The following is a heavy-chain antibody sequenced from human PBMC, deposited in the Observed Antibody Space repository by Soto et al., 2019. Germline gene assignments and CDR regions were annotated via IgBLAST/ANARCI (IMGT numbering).Heavy chain of an antibody. CDR3: ARDVGRYSNYYYSFDY. CDR2: FSSSSSYI. V-gene: IGHV3-21*01. D-gene: IGHD4-4*01. Sequence: EVQLVESGGGLVKPGGSLRLSCAASGFTFSSYSMNWVRQAPGKGLEWVSSFSSSSSYIYYADSVKGRFTISRDNAKNSLYRQINSLRAEDMAVYYCARDVGRYSNYYYSFDYWGQGGLVTVSS. J-gene: IGHJ4*02. CDR1: GFTFSSYS.